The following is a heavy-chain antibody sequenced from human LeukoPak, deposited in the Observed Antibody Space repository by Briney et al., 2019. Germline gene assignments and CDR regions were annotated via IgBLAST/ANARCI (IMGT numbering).Heavy chain of an antibody. V-gene: IGHV4-31*03. CDR3: AREDTNSLFAFDI. Sequence: PSETLSLTCTVSGGSISSGGYYWSWIRQHPGKGLEWIGYIYYSGSTYYNPSLKSRVTISVDTSKNQFSLKLSSVTAADTAVYYCAREDTNSLFAFDIWAKGQWSPSLQ. CDR1: GGSISSGGYY. J-gene: IGHJ3*02. CDR2: IYYSGST. D-gene: IGHD4-23*01.